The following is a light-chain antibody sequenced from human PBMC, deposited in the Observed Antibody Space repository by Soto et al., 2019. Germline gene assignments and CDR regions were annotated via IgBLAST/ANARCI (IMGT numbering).Light chain of an antibody. CDR2: KAS. Sequence: DIEMTQSPSTLSGSVGDRVTITCWAGQTISSWLAWYQQKPGKAPKLLIYKASTLKSGVPSRFSGSGSGTEFTLTISSLQPDDFATYYCQHYNSYSEAFGEGTKVDIK. CDR3: QHYNSYSEA. V-gene: IGKV1-5*03. J-gene: IGKJ1*01. CDR1: QTISSW.